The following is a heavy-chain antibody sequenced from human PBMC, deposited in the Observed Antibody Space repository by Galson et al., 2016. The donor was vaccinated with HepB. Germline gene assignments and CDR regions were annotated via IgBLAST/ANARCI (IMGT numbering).Heavy chain of an antibody. CDR3: ARGDCSSSTCYVIWFDP. V-gene: IGHV3-48*03. D-gene: IGHD2-2*01. J-gene: IGHJ5*02. CDR2: ISSSGSTI. CDR1: GFTFSSYE. Sequence: SLRLSCAASGFTFSSYEMNWVRQAPGKGLEWVSYISSSGSTIYYADSVKGRFTISRDNAKNSLYLQMNSLRAEDMAVYYCARGDCSSSTCYVIWFDPWGQRTLVAVSS.